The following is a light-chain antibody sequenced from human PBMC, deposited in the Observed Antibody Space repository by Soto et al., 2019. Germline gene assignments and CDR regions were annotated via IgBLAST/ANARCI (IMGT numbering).Light chain of an antibody. Sequence: DIQMTKTPSTLSASVGDRVTITCRASQSISSWLAWYQQKPGKAPKLLIYKASSLESGVPSRFSGSGSGTEFTLTISSLQPDDFATYYCQQYNGAWTFGQGTKVDIK. CDR2: KAS. J-gene: IGKJ1*01. CDR3: QQYNGAWT. V-gene: IGKV1-5*03. CDR1: QSISSW.